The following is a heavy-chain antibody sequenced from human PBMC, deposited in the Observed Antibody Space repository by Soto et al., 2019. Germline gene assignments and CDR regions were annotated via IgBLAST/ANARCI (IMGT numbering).Heavy chain of an antibody. D-gene: IGHD3-22*01. J-gene: IGHJ2*01. V-gene: IGHV4-4*07. CDR1: GGSISSYY. CDR3: ARDRRSYYDSSGYYHYGYFDL. CDR2: IYTSGST. Sequence: QVQLQESGPGLVKPSETLSLTCTVSGGSISSYYWSWIRQPAGKGLEWIGRIYTSGSTNYNPSLKSPVTMSVDTSKNQFSLKLSSVTAADTAGYYGARDRRSYYDSSGYYHYGYFDLWGRGTLVTVSS.